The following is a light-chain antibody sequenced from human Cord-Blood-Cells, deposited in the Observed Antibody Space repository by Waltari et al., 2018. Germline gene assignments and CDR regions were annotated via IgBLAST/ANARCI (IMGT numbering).Light chain of an antibody. Sequence: QSALTQPASVSGSPGQSITISCTGTSSDVGSYNLVSWYKQHPGKAPKLMIYEGSKRPSWVSNRFSGSKSGNTASLTISGLQAEDEADYYCCSYAGSSTYVFGTGTKVTVL. CDR2: EGS. J-gene: IGLJ1*01. CDR1: SSDVGSYNL. V-gene: IGLV2-23*01. CDR3: CSYAGSSTYV.